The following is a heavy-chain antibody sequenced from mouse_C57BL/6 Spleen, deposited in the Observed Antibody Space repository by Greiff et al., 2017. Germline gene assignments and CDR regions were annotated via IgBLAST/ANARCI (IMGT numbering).Heavy chain of an antibody. D-gene: IGHD2-5*01. Sequence: QVQLQQPGAELVRPGSSVKLSCKASGYTFTSYWMHWVKQRPIQGLEWIGNIDPSDSETNYNQKFKDKATLTVDKSSSTAYMQLSSLTSEDSAVYYCAKRSYSNYYFDYWGQGTTLTVSS. J-gene: IGHJ2*01. CDR1: GYTFTSYW. V-gene: IGHV1-52*01. CDR2: IDPSDSET. CDR3: AKRSYSNYYFDY.